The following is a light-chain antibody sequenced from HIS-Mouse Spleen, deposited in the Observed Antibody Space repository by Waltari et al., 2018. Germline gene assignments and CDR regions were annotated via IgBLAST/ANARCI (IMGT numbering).Light chain of an antibody. Sequence: QSALTQPRSVSGSPGQSITISCTGTSSDVGGYNYVSCYQQHPGKAPKLMIYDVSNRPSGVSNRFSGSKSGNTASLTISGLQAEDEADYYCSSYTSSSTEVFGGGTKLTVL. V-gene: IGLV2-14*03. J-gene: IGLJ2*01. CDR3: SSYTSSSTEV. CDR2: DVS. CDR1: SSDVGGYNY.